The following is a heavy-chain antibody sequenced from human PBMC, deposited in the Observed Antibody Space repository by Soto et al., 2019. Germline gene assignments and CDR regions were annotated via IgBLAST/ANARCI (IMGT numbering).Heavy chain of an antibody. CDR2: INPNSGGT. CDR1: GYTFTGYY. Sequence: ASVKVSCKASGYTFTGYYMHWVRQAPGQGLEWMGWINPNSGGTNYAQKFKGWVTMTRDTSISTAYMELSRLRSDDTAVYYCARVPLSSDAFDIWGQGTMVTVSS. CDR3: ARVPLSSDAFDI. J-gene: IGHJ3*02. V-gene: IGHV1-2*04. D-gene: IGHD2-2*01.